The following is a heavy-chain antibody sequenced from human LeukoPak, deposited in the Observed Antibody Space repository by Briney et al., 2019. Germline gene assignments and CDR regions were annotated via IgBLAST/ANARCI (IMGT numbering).Heavy chain of an antibody. J-gene: IGHJ4*02. D-gene: IGHD6-13*01. V-gene: IGHV1-46*01. CDR1: GYTFTSYY. CDR3: ARDRPMVAAAGLPNDY. Sequence: ASVTVSCKASGYTFTSYYMHWVRQAPGQGLEWMGIINPSGGSTSYAQKFQGRVTMTRDTSTSTVYMELSSLRSEDTAVYYCARDRPMVAAAGLPNDYWGQGTLVTVSS. CDR2: INPSGGST.